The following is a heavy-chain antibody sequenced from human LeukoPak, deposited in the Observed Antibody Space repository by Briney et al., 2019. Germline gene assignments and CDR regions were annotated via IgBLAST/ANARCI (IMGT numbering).Heavy chain of an antibody. CDR1: GGSISSGSYY. Sequence: MPSETLSLTCTVSGGSISSGSYYWNWIRQPAGKGLEWIGRIYTSGGTNYNPSLKSRVTISADTSKNQFSLKLTSVTAADTAVYYCARTLGSWQFNKWGQGTLVTVSS. J-gene: IGHJ4*02. CDR2: IYTSGGT. CDR3: ARTLGSWQFNK. D-gene: IGHD7-27*01. V-gene: IGHV4-61*02.